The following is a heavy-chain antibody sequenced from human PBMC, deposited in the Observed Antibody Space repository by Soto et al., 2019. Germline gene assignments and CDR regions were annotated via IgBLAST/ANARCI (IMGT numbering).Heavy chain of an antibody. CDR2: IRCRGGTT. V-gene: IGHV3-23*01. CDR1: DCSLGSYG. Sequence: GGSLRLSCAASDCSLGSYGMTWVRQAPGKGLEWISTIRCRGGTTYYADSVKGRFTISRDNAQNTLFLQMNRLRAEDTAVYYCAKDVTYDVLPRYSYYWGQGTLVTVSS. CDR3: AKDVTYDVLPRYSYY. D-gene: IGHD3-9*01. J-gene: IGHJ4*02.